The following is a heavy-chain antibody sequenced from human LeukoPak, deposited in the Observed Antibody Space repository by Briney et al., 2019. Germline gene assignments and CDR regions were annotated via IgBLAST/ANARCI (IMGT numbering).Heavy chain of an antibody. CDR1: GVIVSSNH. J-gene: IGHJ4*02. Sequence: GGSLRLSCAASGVIVSSNHMSWVRQAPGKGLEWVSVISGGGITYYTDSVKGRFTISRDNSKNTLYPQMNSLRAEDTAVYYCARVHYDFWSGYYKIDYWGQGTLVTVSS. V-gene: IGHV3-53*01. CDR2: ISGGGIT. CDR3: ARVHYDFWSGYYKIDY. D-gene: IGHD3-3*01.